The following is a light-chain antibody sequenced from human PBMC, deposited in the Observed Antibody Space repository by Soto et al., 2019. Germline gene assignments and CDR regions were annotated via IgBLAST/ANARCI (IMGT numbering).Light chain of an antibody. CDR1: SSDVGLYDY. J-gene: IGLJ1*01. CDR2: ADS. CDR3: SSYTRDSSYV. V-gene: IGLV2-14*01. Sequence: QSALTQPASVSGSPGQSITISCTGTSSDVGLYDYVSWYQQHPGKAPQLMICADSNRPSGVSTRLSASKSGNTASLFISGLQAEDEADYYCSSYTRDSSYVLGSRTKVTVL.